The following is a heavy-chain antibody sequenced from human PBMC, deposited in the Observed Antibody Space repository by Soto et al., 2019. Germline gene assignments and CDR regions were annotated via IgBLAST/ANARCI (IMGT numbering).Heavy chain of an antibody. D-gene: IGHD3-10*01. CDR1: GYTFTSYA. CDR3: ARDLGKESPLWFGGYYYHGMDV. Sequence: QVQLVQSGAEVKKPGASVKVSCKASGYTFTSYAMHWVRQAPGQRLEWMGWINAGNGNTKYSQKFQGRVTITRDTSASTAYMELSSLRSEDTAVYYCARDLGKESPLWFGGYYYHGMDVWGQGTTVTVSS. J-gene: IGHJ6*02. V-gene: IGHV1-3*01. CDR2: INAGNGNT.